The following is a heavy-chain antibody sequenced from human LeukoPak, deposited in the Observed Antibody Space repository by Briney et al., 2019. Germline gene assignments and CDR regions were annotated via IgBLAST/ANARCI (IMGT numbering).Heavy chain of an antibody. CDR2: IRYDGSNK. Sequence: PGGSLRLSCAASGFTFSSCGIHWVRQAPGKGLEWVAFIRYDGSNKYYADSVKGRFTISRDNSKNTLYLQMNSLRAEDTAVYYCAKDWATSKASAFDIWGQGTMVTVSS. CDR1: GFTFSSCG. V-gene: IGHV3-30*02. CDR3: AKDWATSKASAFDI. J-gene: IGHJ3*02. D-gene: IGHD1-1*01.